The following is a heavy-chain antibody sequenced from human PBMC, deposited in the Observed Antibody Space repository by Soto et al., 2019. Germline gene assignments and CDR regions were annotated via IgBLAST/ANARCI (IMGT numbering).Heavy chain of an antibody. Sequence: ASVKVSCKASGYTFTSYGISWVRQAPGQGLEWMGWISAYNGNTNYAQKLQGRVTMTTDTSTSTAYMELRSLRSEDTAVYYCASLDCSGGTCYSNWFDPWGQGTLVTVSS. D-gene: IGHD2-15*01. J-gene: IGHJ5*02. V-gene: IGHV1-18*01. CDR2: ISAYNGNT. CDR1: GYTFTSYG. CDR3: ASLDCSGGTCYSNWFDP.